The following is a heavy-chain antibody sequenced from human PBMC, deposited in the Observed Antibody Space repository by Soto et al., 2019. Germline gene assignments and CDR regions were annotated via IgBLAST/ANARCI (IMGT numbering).Heavy chain of an antibody. CDR1: GYTFTSYG. CDR2: ISAYNGNT. D-gene: IGHD2-15*01. Sequence: ASVKVSCKASGYTFTSYGISWVRQAPGQGLEWMGWISAYNGNTNYAQKLQGRVTMTTDTSTSTAYMELRSLRSDDTAVYYCARIGCSGGSCYRVDYWGQGTLVTVSS. V-gene: IGHV1-18*01. CDR3: ARIGCSGGSCYRVDY. J-gene: IGHJ4*02.